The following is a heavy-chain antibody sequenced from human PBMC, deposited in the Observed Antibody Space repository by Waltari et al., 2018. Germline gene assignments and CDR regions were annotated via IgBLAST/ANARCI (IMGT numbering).Heavy chain of an antibody. CDR1: GGTFSSYA. D-gene: IGHD3-22*01. Sequence: QVQLVQSGAEVKKPGSSVKVSCKASGGTFSSYAISWVRQAPGQGLEWMGGISPIVGIANDAQKFQGRVTITADESTSTAYMELSSLRSEDTAVYYCASYYYDSSGYSYYFDYWGQGTLVTVSS. J-gene: IGHJ4*02. V-gene: IGHV1-69*12. CDR2: ISPIVGIA. CDR3: ASYYYDSSGYSYYFDY.